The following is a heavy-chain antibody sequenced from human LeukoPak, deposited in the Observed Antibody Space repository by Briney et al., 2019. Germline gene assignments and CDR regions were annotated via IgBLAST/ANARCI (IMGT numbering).Heavy chain of an antibody. CDR3: ARRDDSSGYHKIFDY. J-gene: IGHJ4*02. CDR2: IYYGENT. V-gene: IGHV4-39*01. D-gene: IGHD3-22*01. CDR1: GDSISSGPYY. Sequence: SEILSLTCTVSGDSISSGPYYWGWIRQPPGKGLEWIGNIYYGENTYYNPSLKSRVTISIDTSNNQFYLKLSSLTASDTAVYYCARRDDSSGYHKIFDYWGQGTLVTVSS.